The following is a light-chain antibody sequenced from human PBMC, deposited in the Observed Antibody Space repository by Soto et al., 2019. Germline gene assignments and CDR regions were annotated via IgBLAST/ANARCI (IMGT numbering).Light chain of an antibody. Sequence: QSALTQPASVSGSPGQSITISCTGTSSDVGYYNYVSWYQQHPGKAPNLMIYDVRNRPSGVYNRFSGYKSGNTASLTISGLQAEDEADYYCSSYTSSSTYVFGTGTKVTVL. CDR1: SSDVGYYNY. CDR2: DVR. J-gene: IGLJ1*01. V-gene: IGLV2-14*03. CDR3: SSYTSSSTYV.